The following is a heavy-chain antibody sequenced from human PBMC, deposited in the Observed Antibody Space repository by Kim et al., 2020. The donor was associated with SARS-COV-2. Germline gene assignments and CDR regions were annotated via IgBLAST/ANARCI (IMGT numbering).Heavy chain of an antibody. Sequence: SETLSLTCTVSGGSISSYYWSWIRQPPGKGLEWIGYIYYSGSTNYNPSLKSRVTISVDTSKNQFSLKLSSVTDADTAVHYCARGGIAAAGIFAFDIWGQGAMVAVSS. J-gene: IGHJ3*02. CDR3: ARGGIAAAGIFAFDI. CDR2: IYYSGST. CDR1: GGSISSYY. D-gene: IGHD6-13*01. V-gene: IGHV4-59*01.